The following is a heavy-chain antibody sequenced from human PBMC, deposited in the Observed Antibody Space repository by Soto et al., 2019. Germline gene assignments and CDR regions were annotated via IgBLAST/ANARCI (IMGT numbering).Heavy chain of an antibody. J-gene: IGHJ5*02. CDR2: IYYSGST. CDR1: GGSISSGDDC. V-gene: IGHV4-30-4*01. D-gene: IGHD5-18*01. CDR3: ARVRKQLCRFDP. Sequence: SETLSLTCTFSGGSISSGDDCWSWIRQPPGKGLEWIGYIYYSGSTYYNPSLKSRVTISVDTSKNQFSLKLSSVTAADTAVYYCARVRKQLCRFDPWGQGTLVTVSS.